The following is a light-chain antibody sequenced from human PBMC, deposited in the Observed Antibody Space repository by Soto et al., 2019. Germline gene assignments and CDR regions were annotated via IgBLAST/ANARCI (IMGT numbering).Light chain of an antibody. CDR3: CSYAGSITFT. CDR1: SSDVGNYNL. J-gene: IGLJ2*01. Sequence: QSALTQPASVSGSPGQSITISCTGTSSDVGNYNLVSWYQQHPGKAPKLIIYATRKRLSRVSNRYSGSKSGNTASLTISGLHAEDEATYHCCSYAGSITFTFGGGTKLTVL. V-gene: IGLV2-23*02. CDR2: ATR.